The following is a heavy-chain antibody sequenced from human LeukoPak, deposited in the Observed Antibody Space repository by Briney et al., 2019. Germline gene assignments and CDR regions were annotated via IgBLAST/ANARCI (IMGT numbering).Heavy chain of an antibody. J-gene: IGHJ5*02. CDR1: GYSISSGYY. V-gene: IGHV4-38-2*02. CDR3: ARHPVLLWFGELFSPILNGFDP. CDR2: INHSGST. Sequence: PSETLSPTCTVSGYSISSGYYWGWIRQPPGKGLEWIGEINHSGSTNYNPSLKSRVTISVDTSKNQFSLKLSSVTAADTAVYYCARHPVLLWFGELFSPILNGFDPWGQGTLVTVSS. D-gene: IGHD3-10*01.